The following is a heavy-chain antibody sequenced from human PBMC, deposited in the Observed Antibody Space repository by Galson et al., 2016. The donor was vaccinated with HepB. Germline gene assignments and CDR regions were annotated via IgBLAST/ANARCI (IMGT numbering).Heavy chain of an antibody. Sequence: SLRLSCAASGFTFSRYWMHWVRQAPGKGLVWVSRINTDGSSTSYADSVKGRFTISRDNAKNTQYLQMNSLRAEDTAVYYCALYYYDSSGYTEYFDSWCQGTLVTVSS. J-gene: IGHJ4*02. CDR2: INTDGSST. V-gene: IGHV3-74*01. D-gene: IGHD3-22*01. CDR3: ALYYYDSSGYTEYFDS. CDR1: GFTFSRYW.